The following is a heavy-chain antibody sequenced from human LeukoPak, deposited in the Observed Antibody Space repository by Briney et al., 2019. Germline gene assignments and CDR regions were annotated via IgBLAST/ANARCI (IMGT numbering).Heavy chain of an antibody. CDR3: AGQRQKIDY. D-gene: IGHD6-25*01. Sequence: ASVKVSCKASGGTFSSYSISWVRQAPGQGLEWMGGIIPIFGTANYAQKFQGRVTITTDKSTSTAYMELSSLRSEGTAVYYCAGQRQKIDYWGQGTLVTVSS. J-gene: IGHJ4*02. CDR1: GGTFSSYS. CDR2: IIPIFGTA. V-gene: IGHV1-69*05.